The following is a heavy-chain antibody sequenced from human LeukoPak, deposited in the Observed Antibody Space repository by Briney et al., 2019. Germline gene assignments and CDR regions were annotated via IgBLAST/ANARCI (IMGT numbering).Heavy chain of an antibody. CDR1: GGSISSYY. CDR2: IYYSGST. CDR3: ARIYGSFQNYFDY. D-gene: IGHD1-26*01. V-gene: IGHV4-59*01. J-gene: IGHJ4*02. Sequence: SETLSLTCTVSGGSISSYYWSWIRQPPGKGLEWIGYIYYSGSTNYNPSLKSRVTISVDTSKNQFSLKLSSVTAADTAFYYCARIYGSFQNYFDYWGQGTLVTVSS.